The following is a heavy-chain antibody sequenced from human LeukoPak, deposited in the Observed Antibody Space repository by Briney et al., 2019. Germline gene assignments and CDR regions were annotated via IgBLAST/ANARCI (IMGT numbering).Heavy chain of an antibody. D-gene: IGHD5-24*01. CDR1: GYTYTRYY. J-gene: IGHJ4*02. Sequence: ASVKVSCKASGYTYTRYYMHWVPQAPGQGLEWMGRINPNSGGTNYAQKFQGRVTMTRDTSISTAYMELSRLRSDDTAVYYCARAVVRWLQLPLFDYWGQGTLVTVSS. CDR3: ARAVVRWLQLPLFDY. V-gene: IGHV1-2*06. CDR2: INPNSGGT.